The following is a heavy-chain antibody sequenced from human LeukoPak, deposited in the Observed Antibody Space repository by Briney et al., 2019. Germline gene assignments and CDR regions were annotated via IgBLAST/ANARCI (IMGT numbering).Heavy chain of an antibody. Sequence: SETLSLTCAVYGGPFSDYYWSWIRQPPGKGLEWIGEINHSGSTNYNPSLKSRVTISVDTSKNQFSLKLSSVTAADTAVYYCARVPNDFWSGYYFDPWGQGTLVTVSS. CDR2: INHSGST. CDR3: ARVPNDFWSGYYFDP. V-gene: IGHV4-34*01. J-gene: IGHJ5*02. CDR1: GGPFSDYY. D-gene: IGHD3-3*01.